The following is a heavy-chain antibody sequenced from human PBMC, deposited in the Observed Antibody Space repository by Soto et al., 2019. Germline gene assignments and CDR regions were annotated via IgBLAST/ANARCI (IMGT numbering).Heavy chain of an antibody. J-gene: IGHJ6*01. V-gene: IGHV4-59*01. Sequence: PSETLSLTCTVSRGSISSYYWSWIRQPPGKRLEWIAYIDYSGTTDYNPSLKSRVTISVDTSKNQFSLKMNSVTAADTAVYYCARDLWGYCVVDCYPLDAWVQGTTVTVPS. D-gene: IGHD2-21*02. CDR1: RGSISSYY. CDR2: IDYSGTT. CDR3: ARDLWGYCVVDCYPLDA.